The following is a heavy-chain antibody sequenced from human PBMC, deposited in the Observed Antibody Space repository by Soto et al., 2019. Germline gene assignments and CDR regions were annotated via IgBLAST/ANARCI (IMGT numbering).Heavy chain of an antibody. Sequence: SETLSLTCAVYGGSFSGYYWSWIRQPPGKGLEWIGEINHSGSTNYNPSLKSRVTISVDTSKNQFSLKLSSVTAADTAVYYCARGMWAAAGHYYYYMDVWGKGTTVTVSS. D-gene: IGHD6-13*01. CDR3: ARGMWAAAGHYYYYMDV. J-gene: IGHJ6*03. CDR1: GGSFSGYY. V-gene: IGHV4-34*01. CDR2: INHSGST.